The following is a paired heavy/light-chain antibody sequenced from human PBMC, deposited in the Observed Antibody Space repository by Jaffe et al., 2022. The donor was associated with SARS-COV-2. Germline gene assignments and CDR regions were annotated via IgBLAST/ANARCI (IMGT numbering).Light chain of an antibody. J-gene: IGKJ2*01. Sequence: DIQMTQSPSSLSASVGDRVTITCRASQSISTYLNWYQHKPGKAPELLIYAASSLQRGVPSRFSGSGSGTDFTLTVSSLQPEDFATYYCQQSVTLPYTFGQGTKLEI. CDR1: QSISTY. V-gene: IGKV1-39*01. CDR2: AAS. CDR3: QQSVTLPYT.
Heavy chain of an antibody. CDR3: ARLIGNSWFDP. D-gene: IGHD3-16*02. V-gene: IGHV6-1*01. CDR2: TYYRSKWYY. CDR1: GDSVSSTGAT. J-gene: IGHJ5*02. Sequence: QVQLQQSGPGLVKPSQTLSLTCAISGDSVSSTGATWNWIRQSPSRGLEWLGRTYYRSKWYYDYAVSVKGRVTFSPDTSNNQLSLQLTSVTPEDTAVYYCARLIGNSWFDPWGQGTLVTVSS.